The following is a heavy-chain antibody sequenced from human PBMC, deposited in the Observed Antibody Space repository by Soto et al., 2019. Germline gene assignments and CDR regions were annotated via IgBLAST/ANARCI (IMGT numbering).Heavy chain of an antibody. J-gene: IGHJ1*01. V-gene: IGHV4-34*01. CDR3: ARDLDGLHDDNSGPYPPPV. CDR1: GASVSVND. D-gene: IGHD3-22*01. CDR2: INHSGST. Sequence: PSCSMELSCAVYGASVSVNDCNWLRKPPGKGLEWIGEINHSGSTNYNPSLKSRVTISVDTAKNQFSLKVSSVTVADTAVYYCARDLDGLHDDNSGPYPPPVWGQGTLVPVSS.